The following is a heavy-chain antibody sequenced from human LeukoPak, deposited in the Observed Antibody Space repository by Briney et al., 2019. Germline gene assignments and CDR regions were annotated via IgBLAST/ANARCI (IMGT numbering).Heavy chain of an antibody. D-gene: IGHD2-21*01. J-gene: IGHJ4*02. CDR2: IYSGGST. CDR3: ARDQFGVCGGDCYSDY. Sequence: PGGSLRLSCAASGFTVSSNYMSWVRQAPGKGLEWVSVIYSGGSTHYADSVKGRFTISRDSSKNTLYLQMNSLRVDDTAVYYCARDQFGVCGGDCYSDYWGQGTLVTVSS. V-gene: IGHV3-53*01. CDR1: GFTVSSNY.